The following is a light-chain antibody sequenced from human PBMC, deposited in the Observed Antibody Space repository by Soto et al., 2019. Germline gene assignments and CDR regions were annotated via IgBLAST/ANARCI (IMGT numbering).Light chain of an antibody. CDR1: QSVGNT. Sequence: VMMTQSPATLSVSPGERATLSCRASQSVGNTLAWFQQRPGQAPRLLIYDTSTRATGSPDRFSGSGSGTEFTLTISSLQSEDFAVYYCQQYGMWLWTFGQGTKVDIK. V-gene: IGKV3-15*01. J-gene: IGKJ1*01. CDR2: DTS. CDR3: QQYGMWLWT.